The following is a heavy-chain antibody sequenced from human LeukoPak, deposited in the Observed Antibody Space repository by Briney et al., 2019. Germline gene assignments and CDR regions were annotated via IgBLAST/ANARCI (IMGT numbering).Heavy chain of an antibody. Sequence: SCKASGGTFSSYAMSWVRQAPGKGLEWVSAISGSGGSTYYADSVKGRFTISRDNSKNTLYLQMNSLRAEDTAVYYCAKDSDVVVVAATRPPDAFDIWGQGTMVTVSS. V-gene: IGHV3-23*01. CDR3: AKDSDVVVVAATRPPDAFDI. CDR2: ISGSGGST. J-gene: IGHJ3*02. D-gene: IGHD2-15*01. CDR1: GGTFSSYA.